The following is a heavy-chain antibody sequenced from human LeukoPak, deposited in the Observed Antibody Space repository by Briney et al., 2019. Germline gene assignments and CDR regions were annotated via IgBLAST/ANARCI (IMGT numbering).Heavy chain of an antibody. CDR1: GYTFTSYG. Sequence: RASVKVSCKASGYTFTSYGISWVRQAPGHGLEWMGWISAYNGNTNYAQKLQGRVTMTTDTSTSTAYMELRSLRSDDTAVYYCARHIVVVPAARRWLDYWGQGTLVTVSS. D-gene: IGHD2-2*01. CDR3: ARHIVVVPAARRWLDY. J-gene: IGHJ4*02. V-gene: IGHV1-18*01. CDR2: ISAYNGNT.